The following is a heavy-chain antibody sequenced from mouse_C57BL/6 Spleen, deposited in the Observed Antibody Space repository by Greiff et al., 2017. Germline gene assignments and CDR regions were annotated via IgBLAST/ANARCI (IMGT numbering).Heavy chain of an antibody. V-gene: IGHV1-69*01. D-gene: IGHD1-1*01. J-gene: IGHJ2*01. CDR1: GYTFTSYW. CDR2: IDPSDSYT. CDR3: ARGGVYYYDYFDY. Sequence: VQLKQPGAELVMPGASVKLSCKASGYTFTSYWMHWVKQRPGQGLEWIGEIDPSDSYTNYNQKFKGKSTLTVDKSSSTAYMQLSSLTSEDSAVYYCARGGVYYYDYFDYWGQGTTLTVAS.